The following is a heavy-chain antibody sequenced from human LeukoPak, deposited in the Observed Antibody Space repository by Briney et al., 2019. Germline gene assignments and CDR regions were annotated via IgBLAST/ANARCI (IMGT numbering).Heavy chain of an antibody. CDR3: AKDMFGGSYHHLGYFDY. CDR2: ISWNSGSI. CDR1: GFTFDDYA. D-gene: IGHD1-26*01. Sequence: GGSLRLSCAASGFTFDDYAMHWVRQAPGKGLEWVSGISWNSGSIVYADSVKGRFTISRDNAKNSLYLQMNSLRAEDTALYYCAKDMFGGSYHHLGYFDYWGQGTLVTVSS. J-gene: IGHJ4*02. V-gene: IGHV3-9*01.